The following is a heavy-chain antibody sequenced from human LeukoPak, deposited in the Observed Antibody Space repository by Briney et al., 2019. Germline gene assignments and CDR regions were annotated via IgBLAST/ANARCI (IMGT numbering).Heavy chain of an antibody. CDR2: IYTSGST. CDR1: GGSISSYY. D-gene: IGHD6-19*01. CDR3: ARQIAVAGNAGFDY. V-gene: IGHV4-4*07. J-gene: IGHJ4*02. Sequence: SETLSLTCTVSGGSISSYYWTWIRQPAGKGLEWIGRIYTSGSTNYNPSLKSRVTMSVDSSKKQISLKQNSVSDEDTAVSYCARQIAVAGNAGFDYWGQGTLVTVSS.